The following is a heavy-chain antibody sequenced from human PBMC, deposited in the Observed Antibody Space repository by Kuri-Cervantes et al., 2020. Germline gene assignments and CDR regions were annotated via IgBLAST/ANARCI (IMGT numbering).Heavy chain of an antibody. Sequence: SGPTLVKPPQTLTLTCPFSGFSLSTSGVGVGWIRQPPGKALEWLALIYWNDDKRYSPSLKSRLTITKDTSKNQVVLTMTNMDPVDTATYYCALRQVTIFGVVSGPSYFDYWGQGPLVTVSS. D-gene: IGHD3-3*01. CDR3: ALRQVTIFGVVSGPSYFDY. CDR2: IYWNDDK. J-gene: IGHJ4*02. CDR1: GFSLSTSGVG. V-gene: IGHV2-5*01.